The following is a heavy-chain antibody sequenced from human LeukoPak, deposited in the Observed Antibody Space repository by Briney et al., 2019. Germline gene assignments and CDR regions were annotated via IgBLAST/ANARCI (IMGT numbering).Heavy chain of an antibody. CDR3: ARGDEYYFDY. J-gene: IGHJ4*02. V-gene: IGHV1-8*01. CDR2: MSPNSGDT. Sequence: ASVKVSCKASGYTFTSYDINWVRQATGQGLEWMGWMSPNSGDTGYAQKFQGRVTMTRNTSISTAYLGLSSLRSEDTAMYYCARGDEYYFDYWGQGTLVTVSS. CDR1: GYTFTSYD.